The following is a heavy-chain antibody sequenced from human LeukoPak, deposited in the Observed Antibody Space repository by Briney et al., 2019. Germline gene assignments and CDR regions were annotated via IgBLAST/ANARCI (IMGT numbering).Heavy chain of an antibody. Sequence: PGGSLRLSCAASGFTFSSYWMHWVRQAPGKGLVWVSRINSDGSSTSYADSVKGRFTISRDNAKNTLHLQMNSLRVEDTAVYYCTRRISQGRSTYWYFDHWGRGTLVTVSS. CDR3: TRRISQGRSTYWYFDH. D-gene: IGHD2-15*01. J-gene: IGHJ2*01. CDR2: INSDGSST. V-gene: IGHV3-74*01. CDR1: GFTFSSYW.